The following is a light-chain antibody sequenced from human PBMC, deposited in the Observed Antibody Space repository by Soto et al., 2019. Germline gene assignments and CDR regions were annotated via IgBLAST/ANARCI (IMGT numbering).Light chain of an antibody. CDR2: DAS. CDR1: QSVSSY. Sequence: DIVLTQSPATLSLSPGERATLSCRASQSVSSYLAWYQQKPGQAPRLLIYDASNRATGIPARFSGSGSGTDFTLTISSLEPEDFAVYYCQQRSNWPPITFGQGRRLEVK. CDR3: QQRSNWPPIT. J-gene: IGKJ5*01. V-gene: IGKV3-11*01.